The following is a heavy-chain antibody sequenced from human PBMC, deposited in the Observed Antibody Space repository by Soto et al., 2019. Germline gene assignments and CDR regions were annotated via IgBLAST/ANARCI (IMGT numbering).Heavy chain of an antibody. CDR3: ARVAIFGVVATYGRDV. V-gene: IGHV3-30-3*01. CDR2: ISNDGSNK. CDR1: GFTFSGYA. J-gene: IGHJ6*02. Sequence: PGGSLRLSCAASGFTFSGYAMHWVRQAPGKGLESVAVISNDGSNKYYADSVKGRFTISRDNSKNTLYLQMNSLRAEDTAVYYCARVAIFGVVATYGRDVWGQGTTVTVSS. D-gene: IGHD3-3*01.